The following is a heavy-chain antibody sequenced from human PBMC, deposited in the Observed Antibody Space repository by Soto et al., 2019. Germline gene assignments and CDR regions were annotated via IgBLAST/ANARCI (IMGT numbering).Heavy chain of an antibody. CDR3: AKDRPRQYSSAWTFDY. Sequence: PGGSLRLSCAASGFTFNDYTMHWVRQGPGKGLEWVSGISWKTGSIGYADSVKGRFTISRDNAKNSLYLQKNSLTAEDTALYYCAKDRPRQYSSAWTFDYWGQGTLVTVSS. V-gene: IGHV3-9*01. J-gene: IGHJ4*02. CDR2: ISWKTGSI. D-gene: IGHD6-19*01. CDR1: GFTFNDYT.